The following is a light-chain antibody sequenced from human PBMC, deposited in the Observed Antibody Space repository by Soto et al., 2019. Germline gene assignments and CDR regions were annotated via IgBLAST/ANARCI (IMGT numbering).Light chain of an antibody. V-gene: IGKV3D-20*02. CDR3: QHRTNWPAAVT. CDR2: GAS. Sequence: EVVLTQSPNTLSLSPGERATLSCWASQSLRSSYLAWYQRKPGQAPRLLMFGASRRATGIPDRFNGSGSGTDFILTISRLEPEDVAVYYCQHRTNWPAAVTFGGGTSVV. CDR1: QSLRSSY. J-gene: IGKJ4*02.